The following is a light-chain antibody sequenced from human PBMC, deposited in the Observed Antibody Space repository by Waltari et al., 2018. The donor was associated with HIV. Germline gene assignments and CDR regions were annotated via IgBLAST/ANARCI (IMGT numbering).Light chain of an antibody. Sequence: QSALTQPASVSGSPGQSITIPCTGTRSDVGSYNLVSWYQQHPGKAPKLMIYEVSKRPSGVSNRFSGSKSGNTASLTISGLQAEDEADYYCCSYAGSSTYVFGTGTKVTVL. J-gene: IGLJ1*01. CDR2: EVS. V-gene: IGLV2-23*02. CDR3: CSYAGSSTYV. CDR1: RSDVGSYNL.